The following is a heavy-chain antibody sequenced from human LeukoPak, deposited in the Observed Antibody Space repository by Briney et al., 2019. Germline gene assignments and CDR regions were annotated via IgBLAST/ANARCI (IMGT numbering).Heavy chain of an antibody. V-gene: IGHV4-39*01. CDR3: ARHGLQWLRLPSDY. CDR1: GGSISSSSYY. D-gene: IGHD6-19*01. CDR2: IYYSGNT. Sequence: SETLSLTCTVSGGSISSSSYYWGWIRQPPGKGLEWIGSIYYSGNTYYNPSLKSRVTISVDTSKNQFSLKLSSVTAADTAVYYCARHGLQWLRLPSDYWGQGTLVTVSS. J-gene: IGHJ4*02.